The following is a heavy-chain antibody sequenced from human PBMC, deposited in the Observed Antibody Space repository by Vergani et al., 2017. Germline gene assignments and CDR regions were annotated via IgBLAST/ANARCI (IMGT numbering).Heavy chain of an antibody. D-gene: IGHD6-19*01. CDR3: ARHSTVEWLVKLGWIAP. J-gene: IGHJ5*02. CDR2: IYYSGST. CDR1: GASIRSSNYY. V-gene: IGHV4-39*01. Sequence: QLQRQESVPGRVKPSATLSLTCSVSGASIRSSNYYWGWNRQPPGKGLEWIATIYYSGSTYYNPSLKSRVTISVDTSKNQFSLKLSSVNAADTAVYFCARHSTVEWLVKLGWIAPWGKGILVTVSS.